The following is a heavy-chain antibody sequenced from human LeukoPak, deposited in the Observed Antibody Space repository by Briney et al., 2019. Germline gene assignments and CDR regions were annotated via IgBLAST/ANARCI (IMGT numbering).Heavy chain of an antibody. Sequence: KFQGRVTMTRDTSISTAYMELRRLRSDDTAVYFCARDQHGSGSYYDYWGQGTLVTVSS. V-gene: IGHV1-2*02. CDR3: ARDQHGSGSYYDY. D-gene: IGHD3-10*01. J-gene: IGHJ4*02.